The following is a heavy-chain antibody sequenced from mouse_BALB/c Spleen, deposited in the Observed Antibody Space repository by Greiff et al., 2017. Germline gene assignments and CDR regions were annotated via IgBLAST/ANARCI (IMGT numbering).Heavy chain of an antibody. CDR3: ARPTVVEGYAMDY. CDR1: GYTFTSYV. CDR2: INPYNDGT. D-gene: IGHD1-1*01. Sequence: EVQLQQSGPELVKPGASVKMSCKASGYTFTSYVMHWVKQKPGQGLEWIGYINPYNDGTKYNEKFKGKATLTSDKSSSTAYMELSSLTSEDSAVYYCARPTVVEGYAMDYWGQGTSVTVSS. V-gene: IGHV1-14*01. J-gene: IGHJ4*01.